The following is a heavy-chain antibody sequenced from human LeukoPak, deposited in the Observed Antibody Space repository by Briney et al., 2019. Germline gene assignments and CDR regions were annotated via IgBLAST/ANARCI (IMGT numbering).Heavy chain of an antibody. CDR2: IDDSGNT. D-gene: IGHD3-10*01. CDR3: ARSDYYGSGSHTVFDAFDI. CDR1: GGSISRYY. J-gene: IGHJ3*02. V-gene: IGHV4-59*01. Sequence: SETLSLTSTVSGGSISRYYWSWIRRPPGKGLEWIGYIDDSGNTDYNPSLKSQVSISIAKSKNQFFLKLSSVTAADTAMYYCARSDYYGSGSHTVFDAFDIWGQGTRVTVSS.